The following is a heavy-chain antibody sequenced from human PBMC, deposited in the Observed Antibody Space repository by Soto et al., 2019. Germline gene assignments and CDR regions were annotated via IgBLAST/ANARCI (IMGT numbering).Heavy chain of an antibody. CDR1: GVTVSSYA. D-gene: IGHD3-10*01. J-gene: IGHJ4*02. CDR3: ARDVSSDTTGFRGYDL. CDR2: FIPIFVSA. Sequence: QLHLVQSGAEVKKAGSSVTVSCKASGVTVSSYAITWVRQAPGKGLEWMGVFIPIFVSAHYAPKFQGRITITADESTSKAYMELSGLTSEDTAIYYCARDVSSDTTGFRGYDLWGQGTQVTVSS. V-gene: IGHV1-69*01.